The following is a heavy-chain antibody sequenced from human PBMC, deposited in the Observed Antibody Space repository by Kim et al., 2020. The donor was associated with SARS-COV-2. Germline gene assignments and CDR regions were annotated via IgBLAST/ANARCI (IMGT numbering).Heavy chain of an antibody. V-gene: IGHV1-3*01. CDR1: GYTFTSYA. CDR3: ARVRDGYNYFDAFDI. J-gene: IGHJ3*02. CDR2: INAGNGNT. D-gene: IGHD5-12*01. Sequence: ASVKVSCKASGYTFTSYAMHWVRQAPGQRLEWMGWINAGNGNTKYSQKVQGRVTFTRDTSANTAYMELSSLRSEDTAVYYCARVRDGYNYFDAFDIWGQGTMVTVSS.